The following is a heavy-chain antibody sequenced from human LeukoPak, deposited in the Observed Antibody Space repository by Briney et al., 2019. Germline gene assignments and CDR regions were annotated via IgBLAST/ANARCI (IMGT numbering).Heavy chain of an antibody. J-gene: IGHJ5*02. CDR3: AKDTMGYNWFDP. Sequence: SGGSLRLSCAASGFTFSSYAMSWVRQAPGEGLEWVSAISGSGGSTYYADSVKGRFTISRDNSKNTLYLQMNSLRAEDTAVYYCAKDTMGYNWFDPWGQGTLVTVSS. V-gene: IGHV3-23*01. D-gene: IGHD3-10*01. CDR2: ISGSGGST. CDR1: GFTFSSYA.